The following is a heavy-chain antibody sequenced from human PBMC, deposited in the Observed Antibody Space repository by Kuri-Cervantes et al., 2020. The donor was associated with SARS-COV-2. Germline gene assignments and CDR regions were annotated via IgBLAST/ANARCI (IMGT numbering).Heavy chain of an antibody. CDR3: TRGMTVDSYFDY. Sequence: GESLKISCTASGFTFGDYAMSWFRQAPGKGLEWVGFIRSKAYGGTTEYAASVKGRFTTSRDDSKTIAYLQMHSLKTEDTAVYYCTRGMTVDSYFDYWGQGTPVTVSS. J-gene: IGHJ4*02. CDR1: GFTFGDYA. CDR2: IRSKAYGGTT. D-gene: IGHD2-15*01. V-gene: IGHV3-49*03.